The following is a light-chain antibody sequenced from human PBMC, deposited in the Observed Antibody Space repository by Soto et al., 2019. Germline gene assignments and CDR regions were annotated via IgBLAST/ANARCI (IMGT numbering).Light chain of an antibody. V-gene: IGKV1-27*01. CDR3: QKYNSAPWT. CDR1: QGI. Sequence: DIQMTQSPSSLSASVGDRVTITCRASQGIPKLLIYAASTLQSGVPSRFSGSGSGTDFTLTISSLQPEDVATYYCQKYNSAPWTFGQGTKVEIK. J-gene: IGKJ1*01. CDR2: AAS.